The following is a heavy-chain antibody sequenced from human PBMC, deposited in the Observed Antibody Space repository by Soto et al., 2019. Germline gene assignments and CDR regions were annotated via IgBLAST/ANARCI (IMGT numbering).Heavy chain of an antibody. V-gene: IGHV4-31*03. CDR2: IYYSGST. Sequence: SETLSLTCTVSGGSISSGGYYWSWIRQHPGKGLEWIGYIYYSGSTYYNSSLTSRVTISIDTSKNQFYLKLNSVTAADTAVYYCARRPFYYGSGTYSGVDVWGQGTTVTVSS. CDR1: GGSISSGGYY. D-gene: IGHD3-10*01. J-gene: IGHJ6*02. CDR3: ARRPFYYGSGTYSGVDV.